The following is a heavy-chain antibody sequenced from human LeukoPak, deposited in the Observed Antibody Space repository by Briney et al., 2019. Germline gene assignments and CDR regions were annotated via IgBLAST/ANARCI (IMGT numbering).Heavy chain of an antibody. D-gene: IGHD6-19*01. CDR2: INHSGST. V-gene: IGHV4-34*01. Sequence: SETLSLTCAVYGGSFSGYYWSWIRQPPGKGLEWIGEINHSGSTNYNPSLKSRVTISVDTSKNQFSLKLSSVTAADTAEYYCARERRPRYSSGWYFGYWGQGTLVTVSS. CDR1: GGSFSGYY. CDR3: ARERRPRYSSGWYFGY. J-gene: IGHJ4*02.